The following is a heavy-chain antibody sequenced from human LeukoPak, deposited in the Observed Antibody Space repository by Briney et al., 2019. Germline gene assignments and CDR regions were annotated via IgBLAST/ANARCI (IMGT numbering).Heavy chain of an antibody. CDR2: IYYSGST. J-gene: IGHJ6*03. Sequence: PSETLSLTCTVSGGSISSYYWSWIRQPPGKGLEWIGYIYYSGSTNYYPSLKSRVTISVDTSKNQFSLKLSSVIAADTAVYYCARTTEGYCSSASCFGFSYSYYMDVWGKGTTVTISS. D-gene: IGHD2-2*01. CDR1: GGSISSYY. V-gene: IGHV4-59*01. CDR3: ARTTEGYCSSASCFGFSYSYYMDV.